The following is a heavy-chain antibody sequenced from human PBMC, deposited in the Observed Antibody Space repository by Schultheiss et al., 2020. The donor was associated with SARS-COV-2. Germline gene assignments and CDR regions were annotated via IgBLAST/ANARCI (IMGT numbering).Heavy chain of an antibody. CDR2: FYSSGST. Sequence: SETLSLTCTVSGGSISCYYWTWIRQPPRKRLEWIGSFYSSGSTNCNPSLKSRVTISVDTSKKQFSLRLNSVTAADTAVYYCARATRVESLFSVRGGSFDFWGRGALVTVSS. D-gene: IGHD5-24*01. CDR1: GGSISCYY. J-gene: IGHJ4*02. CDR3: ARATRVESLFSVRGGSFDF. V-gene: IGHV4-59*01.